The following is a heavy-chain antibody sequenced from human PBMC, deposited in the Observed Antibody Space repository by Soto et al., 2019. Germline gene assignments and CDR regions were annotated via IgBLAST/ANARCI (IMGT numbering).Heavy chain of an antibody. CDR3: ARGHYGSGGYVMDV. Sequence: QVQLQESGPGLVKPPGTLSVSCAVSDGSITNNNWCTWVRQPPGKGLEWIGDIHYDGTTNYNPSLKSRLTISFDKSKNHFYLRLTSVTAADTAIYSSARGHYGSGGYVMDVWGQGTTVTVSS. D-gene: IGHD3-10*01. J-gene: IGHJ6*02. V-gene: IGHV4-4*01. CDR1: DGSITNNNW. CDR2: IHYDGTT.